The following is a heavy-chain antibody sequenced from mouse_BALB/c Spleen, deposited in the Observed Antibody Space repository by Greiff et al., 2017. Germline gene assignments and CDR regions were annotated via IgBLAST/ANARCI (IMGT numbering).Heavy chain of an antibody. V-gene: IGHV5-17*02. Sequence: DVMLVESGGGLVQPGGSRKLSCAASGFTFSSFGMHWVRQAPEKGLEWVAYISSGSSTIYYADTVKGRFTISRDNPKNTLFLQMTSLRSEDTAMYYCARPYGNYRSYAMDYWGQGTSVTVSS. CDR3: ARPYGNYRSYAMDY. CDR1: GFTFSSFG. D-gene: IGHD2-10*02. J-gene: IGHJ4*01. CDR2: ISSGSSTI.